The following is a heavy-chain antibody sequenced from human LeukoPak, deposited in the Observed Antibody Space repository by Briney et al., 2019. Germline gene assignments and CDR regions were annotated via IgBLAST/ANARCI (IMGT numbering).Heavy chain of an antibody. V-gene: IGHV4-59*01. J-gene: IGHJ4*02. CDR1: GGSISSYY. D-gene: IGHD3-10*01. CDR3: ARASLVRGVIDY. Sequence: PSETLTLTCTVSGGSISSYYWSWVRQPPGKGLEWIGYIYYSGSTNYNPSLKSRVTISVDTSKNQFSLKLSSVTAADTAVYYCARASLVRGVIDYWVQGTLVTVSS. CDR2: IYYSGST.